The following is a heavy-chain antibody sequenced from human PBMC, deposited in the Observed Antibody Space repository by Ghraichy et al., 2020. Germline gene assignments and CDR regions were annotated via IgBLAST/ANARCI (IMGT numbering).Heavy chain of an antibody. CDR2: IYYSGST. V-gene: IGHV4-59*08. CDR3: ARHTKAPWGLPAAFDI. CDR1: GGSINNYY. Sequence: SETLSLTCTVSGGSINNYYWSWIRQPPGKGLEWIGYIYYSGSTNYNPSLKSRVTISVDTSKDQFSLKLTSVTAAETAVYYCARHTKAPWGLPAAFDIWGQGTMVTISS. D-gene: IGHD7-27*01. J-gene: IGHJ3*02.